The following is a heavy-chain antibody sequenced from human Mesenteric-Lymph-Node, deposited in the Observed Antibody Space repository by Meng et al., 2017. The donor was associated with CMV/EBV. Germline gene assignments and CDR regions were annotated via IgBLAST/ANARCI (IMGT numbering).Heavy chain of an antibody. J-gene: IGHJ4*02. CDR1: GGSISSYY. CDR2: INHSGST. D-gene: IGHD4/OR15-4a*01. Sequence: SETLSLTCTVSGGSISSYYWSWIRQPPGKGLEWIGEINHSGSTNYNPSLKSRVTISVDTSKNQFSLKLSSVTAADTAVYYCARAYGGNPPFDYWGQGTLVTVSS. V-gene: IGHV4-34*01. CDR3: ARAYGGNPPFDY.